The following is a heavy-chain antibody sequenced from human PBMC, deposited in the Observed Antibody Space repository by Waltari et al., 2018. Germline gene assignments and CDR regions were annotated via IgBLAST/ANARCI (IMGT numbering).Heavy chain of an antibody. CDR3: ARGHPRFDYEKSDYYAYWFDP. Sequence: QVELQQWGAGLLRPSETLSLTCSVSGGAFGRYFLTWIRQAPGRGLEWLGEVNPTGSTNYNPSLKSRLSLSVETSRNQVSLKMTSVTGADTAVYFCARGHPRFDYEKSDYYAYWFDPWGQGTQVTVSS. D-gene: IGHD3-22*01. V-gene: IGHV4-34*01. CDR2: VNPTGST. CDR1: GGAFGRYF. J-gene: IGHJ5*02.